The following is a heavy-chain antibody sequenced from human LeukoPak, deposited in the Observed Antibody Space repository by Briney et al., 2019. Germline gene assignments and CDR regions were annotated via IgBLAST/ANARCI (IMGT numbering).Heavy chain of an antibody. CDR3: VRDLRDRRGYSNYYMDV. D-gene: IGHD3-10*01. Sequence: GGSLRLSCAGSDLTVSNNYMSWVRQSPERGLEWVSIIYSGGSTDYADSVKGRCTTSRDTSKNTVYLQMNNLRAEDTAVYYCVRDLRDRRGYSNYYMDVWGKGTTVTVSS. J-gene: IGHJ6*03. CDR1: DLTVSNNY. V-gene: IGHV3-53*01. CDR2: IYSGGST.